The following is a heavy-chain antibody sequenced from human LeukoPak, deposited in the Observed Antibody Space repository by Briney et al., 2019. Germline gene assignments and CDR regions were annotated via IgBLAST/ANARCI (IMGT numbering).Heavy chain of an antibody. Sequence: GGSLRLSCAASGFTFSSYAMSWVRQAPGKGLEWVSAISGSGGSTYYADPVKGRFTISRDNSKNTLYLQMNSLRIEDTAVYYCAKERATIFGLVTGIDDWGQGTLVTVSS. J-gene: IGHJ4*02. CDR3: AKERATIFGLVTGIDD. D-gene: IGHD3-3*01. CDR2: ISGSGGST. V-gene: IGHV3-23*01. CDR1: GFTFSSYA.